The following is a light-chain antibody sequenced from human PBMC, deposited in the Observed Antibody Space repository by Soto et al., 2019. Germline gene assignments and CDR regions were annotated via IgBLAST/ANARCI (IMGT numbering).Light chain of an antibody. CDR1: QGISTF. J-gene: IGKJ4*01. CDR3: QQVNNYPLT. CDR2: DAS. Sequence: DIQLTQSPSFLSASLGDRVTITCRASQGISTFLAWYQQHPGTAPKRLIYDASNLQSGVPSRFSGSGSGTEFTLTISSLQPEDFATYYCQQVNNYPLTFGGGTKVDI. V-gene: IGKV1-9*01.